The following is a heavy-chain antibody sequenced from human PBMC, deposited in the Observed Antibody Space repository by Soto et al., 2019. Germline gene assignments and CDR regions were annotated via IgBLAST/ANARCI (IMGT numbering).Heavy chain of an antibody. D-gene: IGHD1-1*01. Sequence: QVQLQESGPKLVKPSQTLSLTCSVSGGSISTVGHYWTWIRQPPGKGLEWIGSIYHTGSTYYSKSLRSRLTMSVATSMSQFSLRLSSVTAADTAVYYCARATGTLRSRNCDYWGQGSLVTVSS. V-gene: IGHV4-31*03. CDR2: IYHTGST. J-gene: IGHJ4*02. CDR1: GGSISTVGHY. CDR3: ARATGTLRSRNCDY.